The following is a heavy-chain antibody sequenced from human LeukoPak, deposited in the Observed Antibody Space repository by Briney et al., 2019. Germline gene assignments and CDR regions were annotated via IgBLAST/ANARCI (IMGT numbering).Heavy chain of an antibody. D-gene: IGHD3-10*01. J-gene: IGHJ4*02. Sequence: SETLSLTCAVYGGSFSGYYWSWIRQPPGKGLEWIGEINHSGSTNYNPSLKSRVTISVDTSKNQFSLKLSSVTAADTAVYYCARAQYPKGAYYLIDYWGQGTLVTVSS. CDR1: GGSFSGYY. V-gene: IGHV4-34*01. CDR3: ARAQYPKGAYYLIDY. CDR2: INHSGST.